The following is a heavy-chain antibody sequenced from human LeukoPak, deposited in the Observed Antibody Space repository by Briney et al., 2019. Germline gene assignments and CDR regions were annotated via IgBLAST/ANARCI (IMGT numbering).Heavy chain of an antibody. V-gene: IGHV3-21*01. CDR1: GFTFSTYS. Sequence: GGSLRLSCAASGFTFSTYSMSWVRQAPGKGLEWVSFIGSSIGYIYYADSVKGRFTISRDNAKNSLYLQMNSLRAEDTAVYYCAREGGGCSSTSCYLDYWGQGTLVTVPS. J-gene: IGHJ4*02. CDR3: AREGGGCSSTSCYLDY. D-gene: IGHD2-2*01. CDR2: IGSSIGYI.